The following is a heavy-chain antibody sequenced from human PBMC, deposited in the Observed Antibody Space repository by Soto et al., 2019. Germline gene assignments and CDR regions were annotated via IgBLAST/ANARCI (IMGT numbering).Heavy chain of an antibody. CDR3: AKALWFGESSHYFDY. D-gene: IGHD3-10*01. CDR1: GFGFDSYA. V-gene: IGHV3-23*01. J-gene: IGHJ4*02. CDR2: IGSSGGAI. Sequence: EVQLLESGGGLVQVGGSLRLSCVGSGFGFDSYAMSWVRQAPGKGLEWVSGIGSSGGAIVYADSVRGRFTISRDNSRSALYLHMNSLRAGDTAVYYCAKALWFGESSHYFDYWGQGTLVTVSS.